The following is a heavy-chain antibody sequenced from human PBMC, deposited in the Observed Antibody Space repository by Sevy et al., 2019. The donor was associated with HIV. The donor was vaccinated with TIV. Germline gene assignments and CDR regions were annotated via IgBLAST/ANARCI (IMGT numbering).Heavy chain of an antibody. CDR1: GGSITSLY. V-gene: IGHV4-59*08. CDR3: AGENAWGRGYS. D-gene: IGHD1-26*01. J-gene: IGHJ4*02. CDR2: IYYNGHS. Sequence: SETLSLTCTVSGGSITSLYWNWIRQPPGKGLEWIANIYYNGHSNYNPSLKSRVTLSLDTSKNQFSLRLSSVTAVDTAMYYCAGENAWGRGYSWGQGTLVTVSS.